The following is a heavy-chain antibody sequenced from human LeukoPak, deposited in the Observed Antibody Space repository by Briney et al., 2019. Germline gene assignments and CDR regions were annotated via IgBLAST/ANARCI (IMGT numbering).Heavy chain of an antibody. D-gene: IGHD3-3*01. CDR1: GYTFTSYG. Sequence: ASVKVSCKASGYTFTSYGISWVRQAPGQGLEWMGWISAYNGNTNYAQKLQGRVTMTTDTSTSTAYMELRSLRSDDTAVYYCARDLSQYYDFWSGYNYYYYMDVWGKGTTVTVSS. CDR2: ISAYNGNT. CDR3: ARDLSQYYDFWSGYNYYYYMDV. V-gene: IGHV1-18*01. J-gene: IGHJ6*03.